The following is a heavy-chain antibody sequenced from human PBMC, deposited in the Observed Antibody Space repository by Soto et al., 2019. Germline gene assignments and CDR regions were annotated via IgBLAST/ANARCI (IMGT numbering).Heavy chain of an antibody. J-gene: IGHJ4*02. CDR1: GFTFSNYW. CDR2: ISRDGSTT. V-gene: IGHV3-74*01. Sequence: EVQLVESGGGLAQPGGSLRLSCVASGFTFSNYWMHWVRQDPGKGLMWVSRISRDGSTTNYVDSVKGRFTVSRDNAKNTLFLQMNSLRAEDTGVYFCARGLMAASTVTTGYWGQGTLVTVSS. D-gene: IGHD4-17*01. CDR3: ARGLMAASTVTTGY.